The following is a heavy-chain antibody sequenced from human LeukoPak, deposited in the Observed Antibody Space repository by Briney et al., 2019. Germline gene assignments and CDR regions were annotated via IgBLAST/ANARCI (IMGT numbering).Heavy chain of an antibody. CDR1: GFTFSSYA. D-gene: IGHD3-10*01. CDR2: ISYDGSNK. V-gene: IGHV3-30-3*01. CDR3: ARDASLWFGELLSGVDY. J-gene: IGHJ4*02. Sequence: GRSLRLSCAASGFTFSSYAMHWVRQAPGKGLEWVAVISYDGSNKYYADSVKGRFTISRDNSKNTLYLQMNSLRAEDTAVYYCARDASLWFGELLSGVDYWGQGTLVTVSS.